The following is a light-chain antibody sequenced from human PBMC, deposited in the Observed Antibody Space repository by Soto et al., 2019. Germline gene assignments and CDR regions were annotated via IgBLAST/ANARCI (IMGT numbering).Light chain of an antibody. V-gene: IGKV3-20*01. CDR2: GAS. Sequence: DIVLTQSPGTLSLSPGERATLSCRASQSVSSSYLAWYQQKPGQAPRLLIYGASSRATGIPDRFSGSGSGTDFTLTINRLEPEDFALYYCQQYGRSPFTFGPGTKVDIK. CDR3: QQYGRSPFT. CDR1: QSVSSSY. J-gene: IGKJ3*01.